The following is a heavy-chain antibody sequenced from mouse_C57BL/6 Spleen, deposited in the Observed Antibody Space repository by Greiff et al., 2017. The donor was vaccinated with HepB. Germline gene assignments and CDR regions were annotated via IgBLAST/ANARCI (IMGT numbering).Heavy chain of an antibody. V-gene: IGHV3-1*01. CDR2: ISYSGST. CDR3: AREGELAAFAY. Sequence: DVMLVESGPGMVKPSQSLSLTCTVTGYSITSGYDWHWIRHFPGNKLEWMGYISYSGSTNYNPSLKSRISITHDTSKNHFFLKLNSVTTEDTATYYCAREGELAAFAYWGQGTLVTVSA. CDR1: GYSITSGYD. J-gene: IGHJ3*01. D-gene: IGHD4-1*01.